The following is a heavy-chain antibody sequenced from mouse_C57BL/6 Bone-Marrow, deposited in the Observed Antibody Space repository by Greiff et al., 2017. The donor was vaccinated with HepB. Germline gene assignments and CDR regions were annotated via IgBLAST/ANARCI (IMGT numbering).Heavy chain of an antibody. Sequence: EVQLQQSGAELVRPGASVKLSCTASGFNIKDDYMHWVKQRPEQGLEWIGWIDPENGDTEYASKFQGKATITADTSSNTAYLPLSRLTSEDTAVYYCTDYYGSRDYWGQGTTLTVSS. D-gene: IGHD1-1*01. CDR1: GFNIKDDY. CDR3: TDYYGSRDY. J-gene: IGHJ2*01. V-gene: IGHV14-4*01. CDR2: IDPENGDT.